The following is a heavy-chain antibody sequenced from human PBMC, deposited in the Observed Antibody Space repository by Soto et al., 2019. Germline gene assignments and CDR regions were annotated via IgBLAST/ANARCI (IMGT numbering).Heavy chain of an antibody. CDR3: ARETIAAARVFDY. J-gene: IGHJ4*02. D-gene: IGHD6-13*01. CDR1: GFTFSSYG. Sequence: SGGSLRLSCAASGFTFSSYGMHWVRQAPGKGLEWVAVIWYDGSNKYYADSVKGRFTISRDNSKNTLYLQMNSLRAEDTAVYYCARETIAAARVFDYWGQGTLVTVSS. CDR2: IWYDGSNK. V-gene: IGHV3-33*01.